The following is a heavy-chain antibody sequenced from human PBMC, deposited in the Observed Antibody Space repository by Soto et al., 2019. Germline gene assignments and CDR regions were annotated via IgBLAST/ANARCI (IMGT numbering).Heavy chain of an antibody. J-gene: IGHJ1*01. CDR1: GASVNTGDYY. D-gene: IGHD1-7*01. CDR2: IFYSGDT. Sequence: VQLQGSGPGLVKPSQTLSLTCTVSGASVNTGDYYWSYIRQPPGQGLEWLGYIFYSGDTYYTPSLKSRATISLNTSRNQFSLTLTSVTDADTAVYYCVGTGTTDDFWGQGTLVTVSS. V-gene: IGHV4-30-4*01. CDR3: VGTGTTDDF.